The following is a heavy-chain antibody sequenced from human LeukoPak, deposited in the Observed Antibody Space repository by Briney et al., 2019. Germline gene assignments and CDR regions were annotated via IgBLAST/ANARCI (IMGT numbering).Heavy chain of an antibody. CDR2: ISGSGGST. V-gene: IGHV3-23*01. CDR3: AKEYSSSWYYLDY. J-gene: IGHJ4*02. D-gene: IGHD6-13*01. Sequence: GGSLRLSCAASGFTFSSYAMSWVRQAPGKGLEWVSTISGSGGSTYYADSVKGRFTISRGNSKNTLYLQMNSLRVEDTAVYYCAKEYSSSWYYLDYWGQGTLVTVSS. CDR1: GFTFSSYA.